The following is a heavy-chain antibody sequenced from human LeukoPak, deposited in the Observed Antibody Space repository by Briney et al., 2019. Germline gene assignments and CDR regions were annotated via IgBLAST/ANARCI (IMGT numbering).Heavy chain of an antibody. Sequence: PSETLSLTCAVYGGSFSGYHWSWIRQPPGKGLEWIGEINHSGSTNYNPSLKSRVTISVDTSKNQFSLKLSSVTAADTAVYYCASGGSYHDYWGQGTLVTVSS. V-gene: IGHV4-34*01. CDR3: ASGGSYHDY. CDR2: INHSGST. CDR1: GGSFSGYH. J-gene: IGHJ4*02. D-gene: IGHD1-26*01.